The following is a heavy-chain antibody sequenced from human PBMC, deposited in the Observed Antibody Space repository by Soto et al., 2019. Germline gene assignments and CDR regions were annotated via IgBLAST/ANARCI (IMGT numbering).Heavy chain of an antibody. CDR2: ISAYNGNT. V-gene: IGHV1-18*01. CDR3: ARALGKYYDFWSGYSNQFDY. Sequence: VSRTPDGYIFATYVKSCLRQAPGGGLPWMGWISAYNGNTNYAQKLQGRVTMTTDTSTSTAYMELRSLRSDDTAVYYCARALGKYYDFWSGYSNQFDYWGQGNLVTVSS. J-gene: IGHJ4*02. D-gene: IGHD3-3*01. CDR1: GYIFATYV.